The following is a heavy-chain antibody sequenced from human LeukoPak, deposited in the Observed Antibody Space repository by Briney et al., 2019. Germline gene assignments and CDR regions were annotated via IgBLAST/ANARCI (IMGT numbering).Heavy chain of an antibody. CDR3: AKRSGIAAADCFDY. CDR1: GFTFSSYG. D-gene: IGHD6-13*01. Sequence: GGSLRLSCAASGFTFSSYGMSWVRQAPGKGLEWLSHITSGGSTYYADSVKGRFTISRDNSKNTLYLQMNSLRAEDTAVYYCAKRSGIAAADCFDYWGQGALVTVSS. J-gene: IGHJ4*02. CDR2: ITSGGST. V-gene: IGHV3-23*01.